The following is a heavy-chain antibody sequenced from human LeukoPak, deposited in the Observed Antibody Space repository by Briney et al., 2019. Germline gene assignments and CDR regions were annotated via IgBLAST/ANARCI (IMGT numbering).Heavy chain of an antibody. D-gene: IGHD2/OR15-2a*01. CDR3: TRKGSQWDFLVDY. CDR1: GFTFSSYA. J-gene: IGHJ4*02. Sequence: GGSLRLSCAASGFTFSSYAMHWVRQAPGKGLEWVAVISYDGSNKYYADSVKGRFTISRDNSKNTLYLQMNSLTAEDTAVYYCTRKGSQWDFLVDYWGQGTRVAVSP. CDR2: ISYDGSNK. V-gene: IGHV3-30*04.